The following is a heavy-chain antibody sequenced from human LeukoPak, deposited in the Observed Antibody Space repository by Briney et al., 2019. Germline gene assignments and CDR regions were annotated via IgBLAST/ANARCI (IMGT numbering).Heavy chain of an antibody. CDR2: FHTSGST. D-gene: IGHD3-22*01. J-gene: IGHJ4*02. CDR3: ARGGTSGYYGTFFDY. CDR1: GGSISRGSYY. Sequence: PSETLSLTCNVSGGSISRGSYYWSWIRQPAGKELEWIGRFHTSGSTNYNPSLKSRVTISLDTSKNQFSLKLTSVTAADTAVYYCARGGTSGYYGTFFDYWGQGTLVTVSS. V-gene: IGHV4-61*02.